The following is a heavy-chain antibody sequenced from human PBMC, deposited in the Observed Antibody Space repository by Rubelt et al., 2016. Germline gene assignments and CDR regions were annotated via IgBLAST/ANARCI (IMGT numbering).Heavy chain of an antibody. Sequence: VQLVESGGGVVQPGRSLRLSCAASGFTFSRYAIHWVRQAPGKGLEWVSAIRGSGDNTYYADSVKGRFTISRDNSKNTLYMQRNSLRAEDTAVYYCAKDLAPRGVGSTYWGQGTLVTVSS. CDR2: IRGSGDNT. D-gene: IGHD1-26*01. CDR3: AKDLAPRGVGSTY. J-gene: IGHJ4*02. CDR1: GFTFSRYA. V-gene: IGHV3-23*04.